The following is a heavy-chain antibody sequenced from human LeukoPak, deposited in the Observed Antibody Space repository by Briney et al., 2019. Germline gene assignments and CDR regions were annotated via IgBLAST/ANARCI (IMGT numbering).Heavy chain of an antibody. J-gene: IGHJ4*02. D-gene: IGHD3-22*01. CDR2: IYSGGST. V-gene: IGHV3-66*01. CDR3: ARDQPDRHDSSGYFDY. CDR1: GFTVSSIY. Sequence: GGSLRLSCAASGFTVSSIYMSWVRQAPGKGLEWVSVIYSGGSTYYADSVKGRFTISRDNSKNTLYLQMNSLRAEDTAVYYCARDQPDRHDSSGYFDYWGQGTLVTVSS.